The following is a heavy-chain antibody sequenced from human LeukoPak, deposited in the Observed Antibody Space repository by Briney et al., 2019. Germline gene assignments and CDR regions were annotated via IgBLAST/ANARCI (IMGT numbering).Heavy chain of an antibody. D-gene: IGHD1-14*01. Sequence: GGSLRLSCTASGLTFSTSGFNWVRQAPGKELEWVASIGPTGSDRYHADSIKGRFTISRDNANNFLYLQMNSLRAEDTAVYYCATETNGRHYDYWGQGTLLTVSS. CDR2: IGPTGSDR. CDR3: ATETNGRHYDY. CDR1: GLTFSTSG. V-gene: IGHV3-21*06. J-gene: IGHJ4*02.